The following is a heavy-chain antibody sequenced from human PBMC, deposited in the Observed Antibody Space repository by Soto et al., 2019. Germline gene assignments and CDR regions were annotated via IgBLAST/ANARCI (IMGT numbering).Heavy chain of an antibody. D-gene: IGHD3-16*01. CDR1: GYTFTTYG. CDR2: INTHNGNT. V-gene: IGHV1-18*01. J-gene: IGHJ6*02. CDR3: TREGSDPYYYYGMDA. Sequence: QVQLEQSAPEVKKPGASVKVSCKASGYTFTTYGISWVRQAPGQGLEWLGWINTHNGNTNYAQNLQGRVIMTADTSTSTAYMELRRLRYDDTDIYYCTREGSDPYYYYGMDAWGQGTTVTVSS.